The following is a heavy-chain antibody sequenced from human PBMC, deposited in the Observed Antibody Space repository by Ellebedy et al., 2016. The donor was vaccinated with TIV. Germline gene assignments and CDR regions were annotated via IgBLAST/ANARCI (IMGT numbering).Heavy chain of an antibody. CDR3: ARRTSGGIDY. J-gene: IGHJ4*02. CDR1: AESFTGHY. Sequence: SETLSLXXAVYAESFTGHYWSWIRQSSGKGLEWIGEISHTGSPNYNPSFKSRVVMSVDTSKNQFSLKLTSVTAADTAAYYCARRTSGGIDYWGQGMLVTVSS. D-gene: IGHD3/OR15-3a*01. V-gene: IGHV4-34*01. CDR2: ISHTGSP.